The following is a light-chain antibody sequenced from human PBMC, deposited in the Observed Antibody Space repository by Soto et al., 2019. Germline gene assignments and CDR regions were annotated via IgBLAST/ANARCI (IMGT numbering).Light chain of an antibody. CDR2: KAS. V-gene: IGKV1-5*03. J-gene: IGKJ4*01. CDR3: QQYNTYPLT. CDR1: QTISTW. Sequence: DIQMTQSPSTLSASVGDRVTITCRASQTISTWLAWYQQKPGKAPKLLIYKASSLEGGVPSRFSGSGSGTEFNITSSLQPDDFATYYCQQYNTYPLTFGGGTTVDIK.